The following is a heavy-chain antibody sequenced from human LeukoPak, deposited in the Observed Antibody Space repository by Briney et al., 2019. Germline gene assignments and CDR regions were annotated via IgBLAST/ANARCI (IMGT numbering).Heavy chain of an antibody. V-gene: IGHV1-46*01. CDR2: INPSGGST. Sequence: PEASVKVSCKASGYTFTSYYMHWVRQAPGQGLEWMGIINPSGGSTSYAQKFQGRVTITRNTSISTAYMELSSLRSEDTAVYYCARGGGGGYYDSSGYYYEFDYWGQGTLVTVSS. CDR1: GYTFTSYY. D-gene: IGHD3-22*01. CDR3: ARGGGGGYYDSSGYYYEFDY. J-gene: IGHJ4*02.